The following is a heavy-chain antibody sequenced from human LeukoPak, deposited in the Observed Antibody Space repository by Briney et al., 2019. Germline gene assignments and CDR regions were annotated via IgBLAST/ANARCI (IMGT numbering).Heavy chain of an antibody. V-gene: IGHV1-69*04. CDR2: IIPILGIA. CDR3: ARGSQMATNDAFDI. Sequence: GASVKVSCKASGGTFSSYAISWVRQAPGQGLEWMGRIIPILGIANYAQKFQGRVTITADKSTSTAYMELSSLRSEDTAVYYCARGSQMATNDAFDIWGQGTMVTVSS. J-gene: IGHJ3*02. CDR1: GGTFSSYA. D-gene: IGHD5-24*01.